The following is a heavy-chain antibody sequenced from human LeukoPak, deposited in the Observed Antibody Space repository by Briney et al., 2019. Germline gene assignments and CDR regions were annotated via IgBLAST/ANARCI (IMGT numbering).Heavy chain of an antibody. CDR2: INPNSGGT. CDR3: ARVHHDTSGYSSGFDP. CDR1: GYTFTGYY. J-gene: IGHJ5*02. Sequence: GASVKVSCKASGYTFTGYYMHWVRQAPGQGLEWMGWINPNSGGTNYAQKFQGRVTMTRDTSISTAYMELSSLRSEDTAVYYCARVHHDTSGYSSGFDPWGQGTLVTVSS. V-gene: IGHV1-2*02. D-gene: IGHD3-22*01.